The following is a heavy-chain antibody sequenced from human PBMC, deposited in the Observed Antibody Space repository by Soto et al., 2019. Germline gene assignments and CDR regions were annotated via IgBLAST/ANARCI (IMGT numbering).Heavy chain of an antibody. CDR3: ARDPPGPEAFDL. V-gene: IGHV3-72*01. CDR1: GFTLSDHY. Sequence: EVQLVESGGGLVQPGGSLRLSCAASGFTLSDHYMDWVRQAPGKGLEWVGRSRDKASSYTTLYAASVKGRFNISRDDSKNAMYLQVNSVKTEDTAVYYCARDPPGPEAFDLWGQGTMVTVSS. D-gene: IGHD3-10*01. CDR2: SRDKASSYTT. J-gene: IGHJ3*01.